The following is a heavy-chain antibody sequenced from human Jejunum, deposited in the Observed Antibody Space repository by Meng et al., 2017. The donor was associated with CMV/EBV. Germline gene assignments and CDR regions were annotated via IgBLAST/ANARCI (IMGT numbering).Heavy chain of an antibody. Sequence: ASGFTFSNYDIHWVRQAPEKGLEWVTVMSRDGRKEYYADSVKGRFTISRDTSKSTLYLQMDSLRVEDTAVYYCARDGTQTSSSLGDCWGQGTLVTVSS. J-gene: IGHJ4*02. CDR1: GFTFSNYD. V-gene: IGHV3-30*04. CDR3: ARDGTQTSSSLGDC. CDR2: MSRDGRKE. D-gene: IGHD2-2*01.